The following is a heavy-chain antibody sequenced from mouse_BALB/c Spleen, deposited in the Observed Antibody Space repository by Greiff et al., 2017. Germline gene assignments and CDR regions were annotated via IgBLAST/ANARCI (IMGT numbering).Heavy chain of an antibody. CDR3: APNWDYYYAMDY. CDR2: IDPANGNT. CDR1: GFNIKDTY. V-gene: IGHV14-3*02. D-gene: IGHD4-1*01. Sequence: EVQGVESGAELVKPGASVKLSCTASGFNIKDTYMHWVKQRPEQGLEWIGRIDPANGNTKYDPKFQGKATITADTSSNTAYLQLSSLTSEDTAVYYCAPNWDYYYAMDYWGQGTSVTVSS. J-gene: IGHJ4*01.